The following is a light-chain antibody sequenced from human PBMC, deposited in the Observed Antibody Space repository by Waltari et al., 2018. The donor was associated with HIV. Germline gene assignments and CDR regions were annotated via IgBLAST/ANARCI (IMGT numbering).Light chain of an antibody. CDR2: SAS. CDR1: QNIVSS. CDR3: QQSYGAPFT. Sequence: DIQMTQSPSSLSASLGDTVTITCRARQNIVSSLNWYQHKSGKAPKLLIHSASILQSGIPSRFAGNGFRTDFTLNISTLQPDDSASYYCQQSYGAPFTFGGGTKVEI. V-gene: IGKV1-39*01. J-gene: IGKJ4*01.